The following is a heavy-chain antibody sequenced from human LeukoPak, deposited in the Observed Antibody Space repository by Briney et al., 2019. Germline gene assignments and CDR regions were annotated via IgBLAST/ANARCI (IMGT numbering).Heavy chain of an antibody. CDR3: ATYRQVLLPFES. J-gene: IGHJ4*02. Sequence: GGSLRLSCAASGFTVGSNYMTWVRQAPGKGLEWVSVIYSGGSTYYADSVGGRFTISRDNSKSTLSLQMNSLRAEDTAIYYCATYRQVLLPFESWGQGTLVTVSS. CDR1: GFTVGSNY. V-gene: IGHV3-53*01. D-gene: IGHD2-8*02. CDR2: IYSGGST.